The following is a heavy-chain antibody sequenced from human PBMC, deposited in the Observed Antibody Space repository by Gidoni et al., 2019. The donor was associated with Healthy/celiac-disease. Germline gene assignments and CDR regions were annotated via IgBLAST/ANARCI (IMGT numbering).Heavy chain of an antibody. D-gene: IGHD2-15*01. Sequence: EVQLLESGGGWVQPGGSLRLSCAASGVTFRSSKMNWVRQAPGKGLEWVSYISSSGSTIYYAASVKGRFTISRDNAKNALYLQMNSLRAEDTAVYYCARGALIGGTSNWGQGTLVTVSS. CDR2: ISSSGSTI. CDR1: GVTFRSSK. J-gene: IGHJ4*02. CDR3: ARGALIGGTSN. V-gene: IGHV3-48*03.